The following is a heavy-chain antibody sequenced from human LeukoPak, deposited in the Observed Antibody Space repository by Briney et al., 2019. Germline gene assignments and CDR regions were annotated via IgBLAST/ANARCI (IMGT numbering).Heavy chain of an antibody. J-gene: IGHJ6*02. CDR2: IIPILGIA. V-gene: IGHV1-69*04. D-gene: IGHD2-2*02. CDR3: AAYCSSTSCYITRYYGMDV. CDR1: GGTFSSYA. Sequence: GASVIVSCKASGGTFSSYAISWVRQAPGQGLEWMGRIIPILGIANYAQKFQGRVTITADKSTSTAYMELSSLRSEDTAVYYCAAYCSSTSCYITRYYGMDVWGQGTTVTVSS.